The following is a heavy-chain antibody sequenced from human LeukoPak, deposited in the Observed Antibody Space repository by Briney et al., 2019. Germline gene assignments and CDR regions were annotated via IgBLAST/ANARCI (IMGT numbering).Heavy chain of an antibody. CDR2: INHSGST. D-gene: IGHD2-2*02. J-gene: IGHJ3*02. CDR3: ARDQCSSTSCYSAFDI. Sequence: SETLSLTCAVYGGSFSGYYWSWIRQPPGKGLEWIGEINHSGSTNYNPSLKSRVTISVDTSKNQFSLKLSSVTAADTAVYYCARDQCSSTSCYSAFDIWGQGTMVTVSS. V-gene: IGHV4-34*01. CDR1: GGSFSGYY.